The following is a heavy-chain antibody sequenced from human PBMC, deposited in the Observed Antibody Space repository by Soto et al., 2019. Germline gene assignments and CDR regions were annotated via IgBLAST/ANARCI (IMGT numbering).Heavy chain of an antibody. D-gene: IGHD4-17*01. CDR1: GGSISSSSYY. CDR2: IYYSGST. CDR3: ARHGLYGDYEDYYYGMDV. Sequence: SETLSLTCTVSGGSISSSSYYWGWIRQPPGKGLEWIGSIYYSGSTYYNPSLKSRVTISVDTSKNQFSLKLSSVTAADTAVYYCARHGLYGDYEDYYYGMDVWGQGTTVTVSS. J-gene: IGHJ6*02. V-gene: IGHV4-39*01.